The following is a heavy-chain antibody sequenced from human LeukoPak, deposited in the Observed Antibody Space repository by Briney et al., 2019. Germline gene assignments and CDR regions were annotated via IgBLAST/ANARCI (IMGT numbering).Heavy chain of an antibody. Sequence: SETLSLTCTVSAGSISASYWTWVRQPPGKGLEWIGYTSDSGSSNYKSSLKSRVSMSVDTSKRQFSLTLKSVTAADTAVYYCARIVRQDGGYLDLWGRGSLVTVSS. CDR2: TSDSGSS. J-gene: IGHJ2*01. CDR1: AGSISASY. D-gene: IGHD3-16*02. CDR3: ARIVRQDGGYLDL. V-gene: IGHV4-59*08.